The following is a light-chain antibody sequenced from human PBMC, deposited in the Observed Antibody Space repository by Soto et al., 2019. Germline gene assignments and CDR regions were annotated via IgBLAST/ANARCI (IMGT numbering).Light chain of an antibody. CDR2: DAS. CDR3: QHHSLYYPWT. Sequence: DIHMTQSPSSLSVSVGDRVTITCRASQNISSWLAWYQQKPGQAPTLLIYDASTVQSGVPSRFSGSGSGTEFTLTISSLQPDDSATYYCQHHSLYYPWTFGQGTKVDIK. CDR1: QNISSW. V-gene: IGKV1-5*01. J-gene: IGKJ1*01.